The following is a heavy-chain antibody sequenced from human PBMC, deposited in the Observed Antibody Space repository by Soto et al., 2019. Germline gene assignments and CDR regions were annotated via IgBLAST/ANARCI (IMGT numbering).Heavy chain of an antibody. J-gene: IGHJ4*02. D-gene: IGHD2-15*01. V-gene: IGHV2-70*17. CDR2: IDWDDAK. Sequence: SGPTLVNPTQTLTLTCTFSGFSLSSYGMCVSWIRQPPGKALEWLARIDWDDAKFYNTSLRSRLTISRDTSKNQVVLTMTNMDPEDTATYYCARIHRYGGRGVDFDYWGQGTLVTSPQ. CDR3: ARIHRYGGRGVDFDY. CDR1: GFSLSSYGMC.